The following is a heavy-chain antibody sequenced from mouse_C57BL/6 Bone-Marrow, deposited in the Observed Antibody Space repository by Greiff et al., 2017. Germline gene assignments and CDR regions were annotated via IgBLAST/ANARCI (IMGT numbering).Heavy chain of an antibody. CDR2: INPSNGGT. J-gene: IGHJ2*01. Sequence: EVQLQQSGPELVKPGASVKISCKASGYTFTDYYMNWVKQRPGQGLEWIGNINPSNGGTNYNEKFKSKATLTVDKSSSTAYMQLSSLTSEDSAVYYCARGVFDYWGQGTTLTVSS. CDR1: GYTFTDYY. V-gene: IGHV1-26*01. CDR3: ARGVFDY.